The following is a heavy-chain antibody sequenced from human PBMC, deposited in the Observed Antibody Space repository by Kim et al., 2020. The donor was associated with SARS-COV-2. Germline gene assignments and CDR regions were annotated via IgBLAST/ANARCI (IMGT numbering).Heavy chain of an antibody. CDR2: IYYSGST. D-gene: IGHD3-10*01. J-gene: IGHJ6*02. CDR3: ARDLSLVRGVMGPPYYYGMDV. CDR1: GGSISSGGYY. Sequence: SETLSLTCTVSGGSISSGGYYWSWIRQHPGKGLEWIGYIYYSGSTYYNPSLKSRVTISVDTSKNQFSLKLSSVTAADTAVYYCARDLSLVRGVMGPPYYYGMDVWGQGTTVTVSS. V-gene: IGHV4-31*03.